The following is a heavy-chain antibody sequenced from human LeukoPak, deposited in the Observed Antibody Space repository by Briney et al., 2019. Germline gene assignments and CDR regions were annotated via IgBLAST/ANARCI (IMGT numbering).Heavy chain of an antibody. CDR2: VNHTGST. V-gene: IGHV4-34*01. Sequence: PSETLSLTCAVYGGSFSGYFWNWFRQPPGKGLEWIGEVNHTGSTNYNPSLKSRVIISVDTSKNQFSLKLTSMTAADTAIYYCAGRHLYYYYYYMDVWGKGTTVTVSS. J-gene: IGHJ6*03. D-gene: IGHD2-2*02. CDR3: AGRHLYYYYYYMDV. CDR1: GGSFSGYF.